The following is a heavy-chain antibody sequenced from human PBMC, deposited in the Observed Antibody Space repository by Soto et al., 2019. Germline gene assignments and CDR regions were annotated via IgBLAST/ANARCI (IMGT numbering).Heavy chain of an antibody. V-gene: IGHV3-23*01. Sequence: EVQLLESGGGLVQPGGSLRLSCAASGFTFSTYAMNWVRHAPGKGLEWVSGISGSGDSTYYADSVKGRFTVSRDNSKNTLYLQMNSLRAEDTDVFYCAKERSSGWSLDYWGQGTLVTVSS. D-gene: IGHD6-19*01. CDR1: GFTFSTYA. CDR2: ISGSGDST. CDR3: AKERSSGWSLDY. J-gene: IGHJ4*02.